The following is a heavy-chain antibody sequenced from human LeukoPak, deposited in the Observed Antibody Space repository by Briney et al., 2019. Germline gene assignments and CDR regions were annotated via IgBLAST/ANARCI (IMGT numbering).Heavy chain of an antibody. D-gene: IGHD4-17*01. CDR3: ARNYGDFDY. J-gene: IGHJ4*02. Sequence: PSETLSLTCTVSDGSISSYYWSWIRQPPGKGLEWIGYIYYSGSTNYNPSLKSRVTISVDTSKNQFSLKLSSVTAADTAVYYCARNYGDFDYWGQGTLVTASS. CDR2: IYYSGST. V-gene: IGHV4-59*01. CDR1: DGSISSYY.